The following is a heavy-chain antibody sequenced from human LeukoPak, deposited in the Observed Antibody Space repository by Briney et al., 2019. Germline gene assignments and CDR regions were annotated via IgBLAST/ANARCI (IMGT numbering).Heavy chain of an antibody. D-gene: IGHD3-10*01. V-gene: IGHV4-31*03. J-gene: IGHJ4*02. Sequence: SETLSLTCTVSGGSISSGGYYWSWIRQHPGKGLEWIGYIYYSGSTYYNPSLKSRVTISVDTSKNQFSLKLSSVTAADTAVYYCARDSGYGIDYWGQGTLVTVSS. CDR1: GGSISSGGYY. CDR3: ARDSGYGIDY. CDR2: IYYSGST.